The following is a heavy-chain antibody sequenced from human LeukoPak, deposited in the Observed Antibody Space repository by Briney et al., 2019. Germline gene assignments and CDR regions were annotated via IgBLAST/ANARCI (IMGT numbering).Heavy chain of an antibody. V-gene: IGHV4-59*01. CDR2: IYYSGST. Sequence: SETLSLTCTVSGGSISSYYWSWIRQPPGKGLEWIGYIYYSGSTNYNPSLKSRVTISVDTSKNQFSLKLSSVTAADTAAYYCARCARWVSDYMDVWGKGTTVTISS. D-gene: IGHD1-26*01. J-gene: IGHJ6*03. CDR3: ARCARWVSDYMDV. CDR1: GGSISSYY.